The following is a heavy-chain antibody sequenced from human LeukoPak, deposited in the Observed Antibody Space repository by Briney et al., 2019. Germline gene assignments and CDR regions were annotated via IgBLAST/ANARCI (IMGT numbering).Heavy chain of an antibody. CDR2: ISGYNGKI. CDR3: ARRFCSSVSCYDDDAFDV. CDR1: GHTFVSYG. V-gene: IGHV1-18*01. Sequence: ASVTVSFKASGHTFVSYGISWVRQAPGQGLEWMGWISGYNGKINYAQKFQGRVTMTTDTSTSTAYLELRSLTSEDTAVYYCARRFCSSVSCYDDDAFDVWGQGTLVTVSS. J-gene: IGHJ3*01. D-gene: IGHD2-2*01.